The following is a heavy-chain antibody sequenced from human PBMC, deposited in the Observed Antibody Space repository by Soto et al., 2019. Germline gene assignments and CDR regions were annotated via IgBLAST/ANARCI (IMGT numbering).Heavy chain of an antibody. CDR3: ARDDSNSGWYDN. D-gene: IGHD6-19*01. CDR2: IWYDGSNK. J-gene: IGHJ5*02. CDR1: GFTFSSYG. V-gene: IGHV3-33*01. Sequence: QVQLVESGGGVVQPGRSLRLSCAASGFTFSSYGMHWVRQAPGKGLEWVAVIWYDGSNKYYADSVKGRFTISRDNSKKTPYLQMNSLRAEDTAVYYCARDDSNSGWYDNWGQGTLVTVSS.